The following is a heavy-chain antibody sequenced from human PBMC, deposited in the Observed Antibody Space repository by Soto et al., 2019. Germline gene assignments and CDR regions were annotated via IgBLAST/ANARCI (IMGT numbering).Heavy chain of an antibody. D-gene: IGHD3-3*01. CDR3: ARDLLHYDFWSGYSAYFYYGMDV. J-gene: IGHJ6*02. V-gene: IGHV3-48*03. CDR2: ISDSGGTV. Sequence: GGSLRLSCAASGFTFSSYEMNWVRQAPGQGLEWVSYISDSGGTVYYADSVKGRFTASRDNAQNSVYLQMNSLRTEDTAVYYCARDLLHYDFWSGYSAYFYYGMDVWGPGTTVTVSS. CDR1: GFTFSSYE.